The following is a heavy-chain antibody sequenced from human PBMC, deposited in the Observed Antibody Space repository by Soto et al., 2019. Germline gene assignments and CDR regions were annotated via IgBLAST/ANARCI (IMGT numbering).Heavy chain of an antibody. CDR3: ARSSPSLDY. J-gene: IGHJ4*02. D-gene: IGHD3-10*01. Sequence: QIQLVQSGAEVKKPGASVRVSCKTSGYIFRNYAISWVRQAPGQGLEWMGWISVSNDNTDSAHELRGRLTMTTDTATSTAYLEVTIVMSNDTAVYYCARSSPSLDYWGQGSLVTVSS. CDR2: ISVSNDNT. CDR1: GYIFRNYA. V-gene: IGHV1-18*04.